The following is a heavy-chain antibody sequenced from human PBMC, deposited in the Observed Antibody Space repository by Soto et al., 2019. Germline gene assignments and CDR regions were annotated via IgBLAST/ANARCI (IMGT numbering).Heavy chain of an antibody. CDR3: ARMGSSSWNHYYYMDV. CDR1: GFTFSSYS. CDR2: ISSSSSYI. J-gene: IGHJ6*03. D-gene: IGHD6-13*01. V-gene: IGHV3-21*01. Sequence: GGSLRLSCAASGFTFSSYSMNWVRQAPGKGLEWVSSISSSSSYIYYADSVKGRFTISRDNAKNSLYLQMNSLRAEDTAVYYCARMGSSSWNHYYYMDVWGKGTTVTVSS.